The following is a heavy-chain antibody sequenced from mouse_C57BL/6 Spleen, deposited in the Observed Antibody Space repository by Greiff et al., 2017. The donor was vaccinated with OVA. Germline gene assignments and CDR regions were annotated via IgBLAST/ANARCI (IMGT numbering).Heavy chain of an antibody. CDR2: IYPGAGDT. CDR3: ARLGLRRRGLDY. D-gene: IGHD2-2*01. J-gene: IGHJ2*01. V-gene: IGHV1-80*01. Sequence: LEESGAELVQPGASVKISCKASGYAFRCYWMNWVQQRPGTGLEWIGQIYPGAGDTNYNGKFTGKDTLTADKAASTAYMQRSRLTSEDSAVYCWARLGLRRRGLDYWGQGATRTVSS. CDR1: GYAFRCYW.